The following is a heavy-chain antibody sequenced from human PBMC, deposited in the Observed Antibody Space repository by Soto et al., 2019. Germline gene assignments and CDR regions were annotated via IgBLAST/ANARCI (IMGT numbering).Heavy chain of an antibody. V-gene: IGHV2-5*02. CDR3: GRTSPAGQDY. Sequence: QITLKESGPTLVKPTQTLTLTCTFSGFSLSTRGLGVGWIRQPPGKALEWLALVYWDDDKRYNPYLGSRLTVTKDTSKNRVGLTMTNMDHVDTATYYCGRTSPAGQDYWGQGTLVNVSS. CDR2: VYWDDDK. D-gene: IGHD6-19*01. J-gene: IGHJ4*02. CDR1: GFSLSTRGLG.